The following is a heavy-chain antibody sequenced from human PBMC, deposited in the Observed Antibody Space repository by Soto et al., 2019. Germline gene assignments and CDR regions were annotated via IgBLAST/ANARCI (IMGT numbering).Heavy chain of an antibody. CDR1: GGSISSGDYY. V-gene: IGHV4-30-4*01. D-gene: IGHD3-3*01. Sequence: SETLSLTCTVSGGSISSGDYYWSWIRQPPGKGLEWIGYIYYSGSTYYNPSLKSRVTISVDTSKNQFSLKLSSVTAADTAVYYCAREGDFWSGRKAFDPWGQGTLVTVSS. CDR2: IYYSGST. J-gene: IGHJ5*02. CDR3: AREGDFWSGRKAFDP.